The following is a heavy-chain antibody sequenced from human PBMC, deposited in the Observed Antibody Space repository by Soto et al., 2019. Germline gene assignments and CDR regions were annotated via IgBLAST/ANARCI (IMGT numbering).Heavy chain of an antibody. CDR1: GYTFSSYY. J-gene: IGHJ5*02. CDR2: INPSGGYT. CDR3: ARVVVLWFGELSGFDP. Sequence: ASVKVSCKASGYTFSSYYMNWVRQAPGQGLEWLGIINPSGGYTTYAQRFLGRVTMTSDTSTSTVHMELGSLTSEDTAVYYCARVVVLWFGELSGFDPWGQGTLVTVSS. V-gene: IGHV1-46*01. D-gene: IGHD3-10*01.